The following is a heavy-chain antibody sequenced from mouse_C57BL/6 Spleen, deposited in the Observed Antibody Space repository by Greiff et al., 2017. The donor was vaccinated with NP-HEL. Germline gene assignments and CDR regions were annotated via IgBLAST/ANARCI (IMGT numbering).Heavy chain of an antibody. CDR3: AREETTVVDWYFDV. CDR2: IYPRSGNT. CDR1: GYTFTSYG. V-gene: IGHV1-81*01. J-gene: IGHJ1*03. D-gene: IGHD1-1*01. Sequence: VQLQQSGAELARPGASVKLSCKASGYTFTSYGISWVKQRTGQGLEWIGEIYPRSGNTYYNEQFKGKATLTADKSSSTAYMELRSLTSEDSAVYFCAREETTVVDWYFDVWGTGTTVTVSS.